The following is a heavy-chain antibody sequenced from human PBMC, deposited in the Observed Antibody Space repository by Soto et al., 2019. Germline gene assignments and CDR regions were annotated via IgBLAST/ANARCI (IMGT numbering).Heavy chain of an antibody. V-gene: IGHV3-21*01. D-gene: IGHD3-22*01. CDR2: ISSSSSYI. J-gene: IGHJ1*01. CDR1: GFTFSSYS. CDR3: ARGSGYYDSSGYRHEYFQH. Sequence: GGSLRLSCAASGFTFSSYSMNWVRQAPGKGLEWVSSISSSSSYIYYADSVKGRFTISRDNAKNSLYLQMNSLRAEDTAVYYCARGSGYYDSSGYRHEYFQHWGQGTLVTVSS.